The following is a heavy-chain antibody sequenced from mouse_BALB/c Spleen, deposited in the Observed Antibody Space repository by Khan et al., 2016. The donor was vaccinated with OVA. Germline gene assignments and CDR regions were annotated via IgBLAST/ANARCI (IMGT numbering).Heavy chain of an antibody. V-gene: IGHV2-2*02. CDR1: GFSLTSYG. CDR2: LWSGGST. Sequence: QVQLKQSEPGLVQPSQSLSITCTVSGFSLTSYGVHWVRQSPGKGLEWLGVLWSGGSTDYNAAFISRLSISKDNSKSQVFFKMNSLQANDTAIYYCARIFIGTTDYAMDYWGQGTSVTVSS. CDR3: ARIFIGTTDYAMDY. J-gene: IGHJ4*01. D-gene: IGHD2-14*01.